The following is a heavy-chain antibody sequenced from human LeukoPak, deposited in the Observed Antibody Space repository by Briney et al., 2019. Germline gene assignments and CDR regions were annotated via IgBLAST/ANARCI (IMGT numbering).Heavy chain of an antibody. CDR1: GFTFSSSE. J-gene: IGHJ4*02. Sequence: TGGSLRLSCAASGFTFSSSEMNWVRQAPGKGLEWVSYISSSGSPIYYADSVKGRFTISRDNAKNSLYLQMNSLRAEDTAVYYCAGGGQSDYWGQGTLVTVSS. V-gene: IGHV3-48*03. CDR2: ISSSGSPI. CDR3: AGGGQSDY.